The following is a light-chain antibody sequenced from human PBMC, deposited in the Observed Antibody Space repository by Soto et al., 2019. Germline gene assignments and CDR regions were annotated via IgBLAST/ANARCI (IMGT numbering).Light chain of an antibody. CDR3: QQRYNWPRT. CDR2: DGS. CDR1: ESISTY. V-gene: IGKV3-11*01. J-gene: IGKJ2*01. Sequence: EIVLTQSPATLSVSPGERATLSCRASESISTYLAWYQQKPGQAPRLLIYDGSKRATGVPPRFSGSGSETDFTLTISSLAPEDFALYYCQQRYNWPRTFGQGTQVEIK.